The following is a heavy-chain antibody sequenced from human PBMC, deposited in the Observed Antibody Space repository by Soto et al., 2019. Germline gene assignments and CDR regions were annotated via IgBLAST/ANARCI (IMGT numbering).Heavy chain of an antibody. CDR1: GASVTSAGYY. D-gene: IGHD2-2*02. V-gene: IGHV4-61*08. J-gene: IGHJ4*02. CDR2: VSSTGST. CDR3: ARYCSNTNCYMLDY. Sequence: QLQESGPGLVRPSGTLSLICTVSGASVTSAGYYWSWIRQPPGKGLEWIGYVSSTGSTIYNSALKSRVTMSLDMPKNQFSLRLDSVTAADTAVYYCARYCSNTNCYMLDYWGQGTLVTASS.